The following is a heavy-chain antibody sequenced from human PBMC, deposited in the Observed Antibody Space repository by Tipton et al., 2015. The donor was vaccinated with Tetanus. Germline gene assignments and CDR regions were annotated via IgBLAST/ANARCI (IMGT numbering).Heavy chain of an antibody. CDR1: GGSISSADYY. CDR2: INHSGNT. Sequence: LRLSCTVSGGSISSADYYWSWIRQAPGKGLEWIGEINHSGNTNHNPSLKSRVTLSVDTSKNQFSRKLNSVTAADTAMYYCVTVNFPNNSLYGMDVWDQGTTVTVSS. J-gene: IGHJ6*02. D-gene: IGHD1-1*01. CDR3: VTVNFPNNSLYGMDV. V-gene: IGHV4-30-4*01.